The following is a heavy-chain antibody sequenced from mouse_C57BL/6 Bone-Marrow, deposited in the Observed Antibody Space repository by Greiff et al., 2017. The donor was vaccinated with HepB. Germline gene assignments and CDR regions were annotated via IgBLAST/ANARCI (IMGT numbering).Heavy chain of an antibody. D-gene: IGHD2-4*01. CDR2: IYPRSGNT. V-gene: IGHV1-81*01. CDR3: AHIYYDYYYYAMDY. J-gene: IGHJ4*01. CDR1: GYTFTSYG. Sequence: QVQLQQSGAELARPGASVKLSCKASGYTFTSYGISWVKQGTGQGLEWIGEIYPRSGNTYYNEKFKGKATLTADKSSSTAYMVLRSLTSEDSAVYFCAHIYYDYYYYAMDYWGQGTSVTVSS.